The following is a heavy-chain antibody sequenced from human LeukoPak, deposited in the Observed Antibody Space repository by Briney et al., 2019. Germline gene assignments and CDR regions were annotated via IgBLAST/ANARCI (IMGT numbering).Heavy chain of an antibody. Sequence: ASVTVSFKASGYTFTSYYMHWVRQAPGQGLEWMGIINPSGGSTSYAQKFQGRVTMTRDTSTSTVYMELSSLRSEDTAVYYCAREENGEGKEIDYWGQGTLVTVSS. D-gene: IGHD2-8*01. CDR3: AREENGEGKEIDY. CDR1: GYTFTSYY. V-gene: IGHV1-46*01. J-gene: IGHJ4*02. CDR2: INPSGGST.